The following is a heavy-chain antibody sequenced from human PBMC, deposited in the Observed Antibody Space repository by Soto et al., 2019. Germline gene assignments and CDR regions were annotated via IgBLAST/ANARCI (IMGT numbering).Heavy chain of an antibody. CDR2: IPNSGSS. D-gene: IGHD1-26*01. V-gene: IGHV4-31*03. J-gene: IGHJ4*01. CDR1: AVSISNDGYF. CDR3: ASRVPRRSYLRVFDY. Sequence: PSETLSLTCTVSAVSISNDGYFWTWIRQRPGKGPEWIGYIPNSGSSFSNPALRSRLAFSIDTSKNQFSLKLTSMTAADTAIYYCASRVPRRSYLRVFDYWRHGTLVTVSS.